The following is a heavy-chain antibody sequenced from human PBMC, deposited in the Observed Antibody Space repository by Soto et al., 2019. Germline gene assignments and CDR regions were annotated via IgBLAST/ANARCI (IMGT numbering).Heavy chain of an antibody. J-gene: IGHJ3*02. CDR1: GGTFSNSA. V-gene: IGHV1-2*04. Sequence: ASVKVSCKASGGTFSNSAISWVRQAPGQGLEWMGWINPNSSSTNYAQKFQGWVTMTRDTSISTAYMELSRLRSDDTAVYYCARSYYYDSSGYYPHDAFDIWGQGTMVTVSS. CDR2: INPNSSST. D-gene: IGHD3-22*01. CDR3: ARSYYYDSSGYYPHDAFDI.